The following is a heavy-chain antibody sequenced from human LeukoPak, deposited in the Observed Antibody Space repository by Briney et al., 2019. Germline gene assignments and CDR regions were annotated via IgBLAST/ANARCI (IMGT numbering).Heavy chain of an antibody. CDR2: IYYSGST. Sequence: SETLSLTCTVSGGSISSYYWSWIRQPPGKGLEWIGYIYYSGSTNYNPSLKSRVTISVDTSKNRFSLKLSSVTAADTAVYYCARRYYDILTGHYWFDPWGQGTLVTVSS. D-gene: IGHD3-9*01. V-gene: IGHV4-59*08. CDR3: ARRYYDILTGHYWFDP. J-gene: IGHJ5*02. CDR1: GGSISSYY.